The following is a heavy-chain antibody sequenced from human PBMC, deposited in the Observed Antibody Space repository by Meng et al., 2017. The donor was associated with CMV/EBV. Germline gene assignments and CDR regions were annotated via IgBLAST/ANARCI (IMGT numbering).Heavy chain of an antibody. V-gene: IGHV4-34*01. CDR2: INHSGIT. CDR3: ARGERNYDSSGYTTNWFDP. CDR1: SYSGFY. Sequence: SYSGFYWSWIRQPPGKALEWFGEINHSGITTYTPSLKSRVTISVDTSKNQFSLKLSSVTAADTAVYYCARGERNYDSSGYTTNWFDPWGQGTLVTVSS. D-gene: IGHD3-22*01. J-gene: IGHJ5*02.